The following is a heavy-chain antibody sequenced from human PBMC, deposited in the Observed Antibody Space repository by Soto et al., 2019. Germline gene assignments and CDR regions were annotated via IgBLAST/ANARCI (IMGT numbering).Heavy chain of an antibody. V-gene: IGHV1-3*01. Sequence: ASVKVSCKASGYTFTSYAMHWVRQAPGQRLEWMGWINAGNGNTKYSQKFQGRGTITRDTSASTAYMELSSLRSEDTAVYYCARGRYCGGDCARGYFDYWGQGTLVTVSS. CDR2: INAGNGNT. J-gene: IGHJ4*02. CDR3: ARGRYCGGDCARGYFDY. CDR1: GYTFTSYA. D-gene: IGHD2-21*02.